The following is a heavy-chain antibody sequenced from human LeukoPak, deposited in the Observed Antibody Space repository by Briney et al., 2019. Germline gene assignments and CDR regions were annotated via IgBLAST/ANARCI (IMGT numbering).Heavy chain of an antibody. D-gene: IGHD6-13*01. CDR1: GFTFRHYY. Sequence: GGPLRLPCAASGFTFRHYYVSWLRQTPGKAREGGSYISSRGYTTYHAHSVKGRFTISRDNAKSSLYLQMNSLRAEDTAVDYCARSPATSYSNYWYQTDFWGQGTLVSVSS. CDR3: ARSPATSYSNYWYQTDF. CDR2: ISSRGYTT. J-gene: IGHJ4*02. V-gene: IGHV3-11*01.